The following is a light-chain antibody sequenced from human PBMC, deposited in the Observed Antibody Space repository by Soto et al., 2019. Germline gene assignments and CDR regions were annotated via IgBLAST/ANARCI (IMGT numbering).Light chain of an antibody. Sequence: EIVMTQSPATLSVSPGERATLSCRASQSISSSNLAWYQQKPGQAPRLLIYGASSRATGIPAMFSGSGAVTEFTLTISSLQSEDFAVYYCQQYNNWPPYTFGQGTKLEIK. V-gene: IGKV3-15*01. J-gene: IGKJ2*01. CDR3: QQYNNWPPYT. CDR2: GAS. CDR1: QSISSSN.